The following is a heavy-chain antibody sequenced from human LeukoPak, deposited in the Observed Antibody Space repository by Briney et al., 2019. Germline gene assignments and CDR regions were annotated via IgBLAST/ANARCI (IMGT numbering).Heavy chain of an antibody. CDR1: GFCFSIYP. CDR3: ARGQHRIAAPGTGFDY. J-gene: IGHJ4*02. CDR2: ISDSGDNK. D-gene: IGHD6-13*01. Sequence: GGSLRLSCAASGFCFSIYPMSWVRQAPGKGLDWVSAISDSGDNKQYADSVKGRFTTSRDHSYTALSLQMNSLRAEDTAVYCCARGQHRIAAPGTGFDYWGQGALVTVSS. V-gene: IGHV3-23*01.